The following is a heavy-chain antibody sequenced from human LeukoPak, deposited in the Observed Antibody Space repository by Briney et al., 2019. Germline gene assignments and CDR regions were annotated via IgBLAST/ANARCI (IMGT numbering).Heavy chain of an antibody. V-gene: IGHV3-23*01. CDR1: GFTLSTYA. CDR3: AKEYYDYGSSYLDY. J-gene: IGHJ4*02. D-gene: IGHD4-17*01. CDR2: ISGSGGGT. Sequence: GGSLRLSCVASGFTLSTYAMNWVRQAPGKGLEWVSSISGSGGGTYYADSVKGRFTISRDNSKNTLYLQINSMRAEDTAVYYCAKEYYDYGSSYLDYWGQGTLATVSS.